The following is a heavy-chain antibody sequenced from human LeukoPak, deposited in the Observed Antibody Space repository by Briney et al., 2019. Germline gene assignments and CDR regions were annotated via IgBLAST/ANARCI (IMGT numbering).Heavy chain of an antibody. J-gene: IGHJ4*02. D-gene: IGHD5-24*01. V-gene: IGHV4-30-4*08. CDR2: IYHSGST. Sequence: PSQTLSLTCTVSRGSMSVGDYYWSWIRHPPGNGLEWIGYIYHSGSTYYNPSLKSRVTISVDTSKNQFSLKLSSVTAADTAVYYCARGLGGGYTYFDYWGQGTLVTVSS. CDR1: RGSMSVGDYY. CDR3: ARGLGGGYTYFDY.